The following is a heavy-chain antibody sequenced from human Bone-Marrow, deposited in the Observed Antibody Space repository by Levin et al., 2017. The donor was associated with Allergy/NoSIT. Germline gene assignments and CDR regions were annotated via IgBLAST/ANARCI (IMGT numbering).Heavy chain of an antibody. CDR1: GGSTNGYY. CDR2: VIYSGST. V-gene: IGHV4-59*08. D-gene: IGHD3-22*01. J-gene: IGHJ4*02. CDR3: GRHRRYYDEIDY. Sequence: PSETLSLTCTVSGGSTNGYYWSWIRQPPGKGLDWIGYVIYSGSTSYNASLKSRLTISIDTSKNQFSLNLLSVTAADTAVYYCGRHRRYYDEIDYWGPGLLVTVSS.